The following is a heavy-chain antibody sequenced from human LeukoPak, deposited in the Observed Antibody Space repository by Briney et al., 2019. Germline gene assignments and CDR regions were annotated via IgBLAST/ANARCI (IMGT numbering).Heavy chain of an antibody. CDR2: TYYRSKWYY. Sequence: SQTLSLTCAISGDSVSSNTGGWNWIRQSPSRCLEWLGRTYYRSKWYYDYAVSVKSRITINPDTSKNQFSLQLNSVTPEDTAVYYCARGGLVASIRGYFDYWAQGTLVTVSS. CDR1: GDSVSSNTGG. D-gene: IGHD5-12*01. CDR3: ARGGLVASIRGYFDY. J-gene: IGHJ4*02. V-gene: IGHV6-1*01.